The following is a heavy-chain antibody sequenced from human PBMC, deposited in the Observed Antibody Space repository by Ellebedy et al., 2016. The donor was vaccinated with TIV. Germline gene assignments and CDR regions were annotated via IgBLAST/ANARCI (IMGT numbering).Heavy chain of an antibody. CDR3: ARVTMVRGAGYMDV. Sequence: SVKVSCXASGGTFSSYAISWVRQAPGQGLEWMGGIIPIFGTANYAQKLQGRVTMTTDTSTSTAYMELRSLRSDDTAVYYCARVTMVRGAGYMDVWGKGTTVTVSS. V-gene: IGHV1-69*05. J-gene: IGHJ6*03. D-gene: IGHD3-10*01. CDR2: IIPIFGTA. CDR1: GGTFSSYA.